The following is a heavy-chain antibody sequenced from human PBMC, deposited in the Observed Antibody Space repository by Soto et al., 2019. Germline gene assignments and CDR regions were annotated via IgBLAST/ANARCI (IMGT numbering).Heavy chain of an antibody. CDR3: AREGSFGYYYDSRGYFDY. Sequence: SETLSLTCTVSGGSISTYYWSWIRQSPGKGLEWIGYIYYNGRTNYNPSLKSRVTISVDTSENQFSLKLTSVSAADTAVYYCAREGSFGYYYDSRGYFDYWGQGTLVTVSS. V-gene: IGHV4-59*01. CDR2: IYYNGRT. CDR1: GGSISTYY. D-gene: IGHD3-22*01. J-gene: IGHJ4*02.